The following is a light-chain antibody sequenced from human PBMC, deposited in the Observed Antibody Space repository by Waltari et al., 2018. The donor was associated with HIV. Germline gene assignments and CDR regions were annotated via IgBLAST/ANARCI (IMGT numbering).Light chain of an antibody. CDR1: SSDVGGYNY. CDR3: GSYTSSSTRV. CDR2: EVS. J-gene: IGLJ3*02. V-gene: IGLV2-14*01. Sequence: QSALTQPASVSGSPGQSSTISCTGTSSDVGGYNYVSWYQQHPGKAPKLRIYEVSNRPSGVSNRLSGSKCGNTASLTIAGLQAEDEADYYCGSYTSSSTRVFGGGTKLTVL.